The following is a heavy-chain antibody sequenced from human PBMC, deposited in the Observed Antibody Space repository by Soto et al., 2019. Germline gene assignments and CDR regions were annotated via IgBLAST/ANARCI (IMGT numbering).Heavy chain of an antibody. D-gene: IGHD2-8*01. Sequence: SETLSLTCAVYNGSLSGYYWTWIRQSPGKGLEWIGEINHSGITNYNPSLESRVTISVDTSKDQFSLKLSAVTAADTAPYYCARMRSIVLMVFAMEGNWFDPWGQGTLVTVSS. J-gene: IGHJ5*02. CDR1: NGSLSGYY. CDR2: INHSGIT. V-gene: IGHV4-34*01. CDR3: ARMRSIVLMVFAMEGNWFDP.